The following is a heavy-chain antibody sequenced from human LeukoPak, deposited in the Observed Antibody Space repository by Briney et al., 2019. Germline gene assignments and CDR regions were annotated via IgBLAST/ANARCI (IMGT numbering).Heavy chain of an antibody. CDR3: ARDGGSGSYYNDGFDY. J-gene: IGHJ4*02. V-gene: IGHV3-20*04. D-gene: IGHD3-10*01. CDR2: INWNSGST. CDR1: GFTFDDYG. Sequence: RTGGSLRLSCAASGFTFDDYGMSWVRQAPGKGLEWVSGINWNSGSTGYADSVKGRFTISRDNAKNSLYLQMNSLRAEDTALYYCARDGGSGSYYNDGFDYWGQGTLVTVSS.